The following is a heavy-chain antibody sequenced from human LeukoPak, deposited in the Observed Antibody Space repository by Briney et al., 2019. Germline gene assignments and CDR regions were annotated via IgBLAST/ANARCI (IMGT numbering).Heavy chain of an antibody. CDR2: IYYSGST. D-gene: IGHD6-13*01. J-gene: IGHJ4*02. V-gene: IGHV4-59*01. Sequence: SETLSLTCTVSGGSMNNYYWSWIRQPPGKGLEWIGYIYYSGSTNYNPSLKSRATVSVDTSKNQFSLKLSSVTAADTAVYYCAREGVYSSSWIDYWGQGTLVTVSS. CDR1: GGSMNNYY. CDR3: AREGVYSSSWIDY.